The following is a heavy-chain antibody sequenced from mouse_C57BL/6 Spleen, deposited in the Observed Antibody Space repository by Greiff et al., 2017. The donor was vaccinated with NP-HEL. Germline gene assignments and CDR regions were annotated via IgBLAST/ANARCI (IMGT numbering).Heavy chain of an antibody. D-gene: IGHD2-3*01. Sequence: QVQLQQPGAELVKPGASVKLSCKASGYTFTSYWMHWVKQRPGQGLEWIGMIHPNSGSTNYNEKFKSKATLTVDKSSSTAYMQLSSLTSEDSAVYYCAIGDDGFYFFAYWGQGTLVTVSA. CDR3: AIGDDGFYFFAY. CDR2: IHPNSGST. J-gene: IGHJ3*01. CDR1: GYTFTSYW. V-gene: IGHV1-64*01.